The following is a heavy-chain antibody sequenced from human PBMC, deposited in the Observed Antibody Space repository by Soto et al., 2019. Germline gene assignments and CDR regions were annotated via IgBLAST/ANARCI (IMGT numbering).Heavy chain of an antibody. CDR2: IYYSGST. V-gene: IGHV4-31*03. CDR3: ARVLYGDSDNWFDP. J-gene: IGHJ5*02. Sequence: SETLSLTCTVSGGSISSGGYYWSWIRQHPGKGLEWIGYIYYSGSTYYNPSLKSRVTISVDTSKNQFSLKLSSVTAADTAVYYCARVLYGDSDNWFDPWGQGTLVTVSS. CDR1: GGSISSGGYY. D-gene: IGHD4-17*01.